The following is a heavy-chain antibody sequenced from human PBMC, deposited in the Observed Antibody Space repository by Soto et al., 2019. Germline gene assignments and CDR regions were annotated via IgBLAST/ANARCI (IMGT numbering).Heavy chain of an antibody. Sequence: EVQLVESGGGLVQPGGSLRLSCAASGFTFSSYSMNWVRQAPGKGLEWVSYISSSSITIYYADSVKGRFTISRDNAKNSLYLQMNSLRAVDTAVYYCARDEIVLPSAIGTYFDYWGQGTVVNVPS. D-gene: IGHD2-2*01. J-gene: IGHJ4*02. CDR2: ISSSSITI. CDR1: GFTFSSYS. V-gene: IGHV3-48*01. CDR3: ARDEIVLPSAIGTYFDY.